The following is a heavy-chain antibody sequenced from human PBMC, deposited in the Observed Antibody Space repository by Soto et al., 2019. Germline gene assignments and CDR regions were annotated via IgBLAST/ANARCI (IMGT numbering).Heavy chain of an antibody. J-gene: IGHJ6*02. CDR1: GYTFTNYG. Sequence: ASVKVSCKASGYTFTNYGISWVRQAPGQGLEWMGWISAYNGNTNYAQNLQGRVTMTRDTSTSTVYMELSSLRSEDTAVYYCASANYYYDSSGYYGYYYYGMDVWGQGTTVTVSS. CDR2: ISAYNGNT. V-gene: IGHV1-18*04. D-gene: IGHD3-22*01. CDR3: ASANYYYDSSGYYGYYYYGMDV.